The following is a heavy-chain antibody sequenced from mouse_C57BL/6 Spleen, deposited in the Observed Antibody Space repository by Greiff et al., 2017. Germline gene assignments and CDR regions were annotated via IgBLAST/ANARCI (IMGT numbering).Heavy chain of an antibody. J-gene: IGHJ4*01. CDR3: ARYSYYAMDY. Sequence: LVESGAELVRPGTSVKVSCKASGYAFTNYLIEWVKQRPGQGLEWIGVINPGSGGTNYNEKFKGKATLTADKSSSTAYMQLSSLTSEDSAVYFCARYSYYAMDYWGQGTSVTVSS. CDR1: GYAFTNYL. V-gene: IGHV1-54*01. CDR2: INPGSGGT.